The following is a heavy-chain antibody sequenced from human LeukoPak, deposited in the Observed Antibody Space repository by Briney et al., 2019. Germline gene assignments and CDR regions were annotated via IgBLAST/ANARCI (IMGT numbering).Heavy chain of an antibody. CDR3: ARAGEGGYSGYDYYYHYYMDV. CDR1: GGSISGYY. Sequence: SETLSLTCTVSGGSISGYYWSWIRQPPGKGLEWIGSIYQSGSTYYNPSLKSRVTISVDTSKNQFSLKLSSVTAADTAMYYCARAGEGGYSGYDYYYHYYMDVWGKGTTVTVSS. D-gene: IGHD5-12*01. CDR2: IYQSGST. V-gene: IGHV4-38-2*02. J-gene: IGHJ6*03.